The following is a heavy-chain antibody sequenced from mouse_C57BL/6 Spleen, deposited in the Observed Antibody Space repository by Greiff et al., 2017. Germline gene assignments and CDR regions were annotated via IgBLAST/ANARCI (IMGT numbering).Heavy chain of an antibody. V-gene: IGHV5-17*01. D-gene: IGHD1-1*01. Sequence: EVHLVESGGGLVKPGGSLKLSCAASGFTFSDYGMHWVRQAPEKGLEWVAYISSGSSTIYYADTVKGRFTISRDNAKNTLFLQMTSLRSEDTAMYYCARDYYGRNFDVWVTGTTVTVSS. CDR2: ISSGSSTI. J-gene: IGHJ1*03. CDR1: GFTFSDYG. CDR3: ARDYYGRNFDV.